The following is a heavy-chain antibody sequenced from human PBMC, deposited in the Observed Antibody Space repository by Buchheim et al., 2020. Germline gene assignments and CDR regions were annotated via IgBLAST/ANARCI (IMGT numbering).Heavy chain of an antibody. Sequence: EVHLVESGGGLVQPGGSLRLSCAASGFTFSTYSMNWVRQAPGKGLEWVSFISGNGASMYFADSVKGRFTISRDNAKNSLYLPVDSLRVEDTAVYYCARDLWYSSGWRGFDYWGQGTL. CDR2: ISGNGASM. D-gene: IGHD6-19*01. J-gene: IGHJ4*02. CDR1: GFTFSTYS. CDR3: ARDLWYSSGWRGFDY. V-gene: IGHV3-48*01.